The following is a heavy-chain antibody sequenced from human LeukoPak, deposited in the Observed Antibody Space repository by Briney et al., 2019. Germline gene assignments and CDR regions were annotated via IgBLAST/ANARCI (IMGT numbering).Heavy chain of an antibody. CDR1: GGSISSYY. J-gene: IGHJ3*02. Sequence: AETLSLTCTVSGGSISSYYWSWVRQPPGKGLEGVGYIYYSGSTNYNPSLKRRVTISVDTSKNQFSLKLSSVTAADTAVYYCARTDSSDAFDIWGQGTMVTVSS. CDR2: IYYSGST. CDR3: ARTDSSDAFDI. D-gene: IGHD3-22*01. V-gene: IGHV4-59*01.